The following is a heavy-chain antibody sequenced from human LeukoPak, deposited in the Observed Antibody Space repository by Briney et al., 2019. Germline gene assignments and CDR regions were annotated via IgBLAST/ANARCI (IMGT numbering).Heavy chain of an antibody. CDR1: GGSISSADYY. CDR3: ARVRHLTTVVENPPYAFDI. V-gene: IGHV4-30-4*01. D-gene: IGHD4-23*01. CDR2: IYYSGST. J-gene: IGHJ3*02. Sequence: SQTLSLTCTVSGGSISSADYYWSWIRQPPGKGLEWIGYIYYSGSTYYNPSLKSRVTISVDTSKNQFSLKLSSVTAADTAVYYCARVRHLTTVVENPPYAFDIWGQGTMVTVSS.